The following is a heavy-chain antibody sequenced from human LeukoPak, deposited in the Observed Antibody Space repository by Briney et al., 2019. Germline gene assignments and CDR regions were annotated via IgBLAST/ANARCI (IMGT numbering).Heavy chain of an antibody. CDR3: AKAPHYYTSATYWDYFEN. CDR2: ISWNSDTT. Sequence: GGSLRPSCAAPGFTFYDFALHWVWQSPGKGLEWVSGISWNSDTTAYAESVKGRFTISRDNANDSLYLLMYNLTIEDTAFYYCAKAPHYYTSATYWDYFENWGQGSLVTVSS. D-gene: IGHD3-10*01. CDR1: GFTFYDFA. J-gene: IGHJ4*02. V-gene: IGHV3-9*01.